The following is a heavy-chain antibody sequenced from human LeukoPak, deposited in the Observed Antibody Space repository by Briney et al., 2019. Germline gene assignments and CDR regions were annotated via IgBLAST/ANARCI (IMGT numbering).Heavy chain of an antibody. J-gene: IGHJ4*02. CDR3: ARLDPGNYFDY. D-gene: IGHD5-18*01. Sequence: GGSLRLSCAASGFTVSSNYMIWVRQAPGKGLEWVSVIYSGSSTYYADSVKGRFTMSRDNSKNTLYLQMNSLRAEDTAVYYCARLDPGNYFDYWGQGTLVTVSS. CDR1: GFTVSSNY. CDR2: IYSGSST. V-gene: IGHV3-66*01.